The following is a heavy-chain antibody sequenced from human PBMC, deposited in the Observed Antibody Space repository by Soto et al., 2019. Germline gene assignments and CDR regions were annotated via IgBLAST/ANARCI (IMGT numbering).Heavy chain of an antibody. V-gene: IGHV4-31*03. CDR3: ARCSLVVVPAPGFDP. D-gene: IGHD2-2*01. J-gene: IGHJ5*02. Sequence: SETLSLTCTVSGGSISSGGYYWSWIRQHPGKGREWIGYIYYSGTTYYNPSLKSRVTISVDTSKNQFSLKWSSVSAADTALYYCARCSLVVVPAPGFDPWGRGTLVTVS. CDR2: IYYSGTT. CDR1: GGSISSGGYY.